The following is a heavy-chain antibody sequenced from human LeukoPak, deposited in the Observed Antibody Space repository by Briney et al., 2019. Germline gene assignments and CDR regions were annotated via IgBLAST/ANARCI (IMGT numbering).Heavy chain of an antibody. Sequence: GGSLRLSCVASGFSFSSHPMNWVRQAPGKGLEWVGRIKSESDGETTDYAAPVKGRFTILRDDSKNTLFLQMNSLKTEDTAVYYCTTVRMVPAPPTFDYWGQGTLVTVSS. CDR1: GFSFSSHP. V-gene: IGHV3-15*01. CDR2: IKSESDGETT. J-gene: IGHJ4*02. D-gene: IGHD2-2*01. CDR3: TTVRMVPAPPTFDY.